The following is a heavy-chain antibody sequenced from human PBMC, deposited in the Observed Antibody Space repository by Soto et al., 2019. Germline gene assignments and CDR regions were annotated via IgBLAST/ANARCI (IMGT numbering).Heavy chain of an antibody. Sequence: PGGSLRLSCAASGFTFSSYAMSWVRQAPGKGLEWVSVIYSGGSTYYADSVKGRFTFSRDNSKNTLYLQMNSLRAEDTAVYYCARDRVYYDSSGHYYYYYGMDVWGQGTTVTVSS. CDR3: ARDRVYYDSSGHYYYYYGMDV. J-gene: IGHJ6*02. V-gene: IGHV3-53*01. CDR2: IYSGGST. CDR1: GFTFSSYA. D-gene: IGHD3-22*01.